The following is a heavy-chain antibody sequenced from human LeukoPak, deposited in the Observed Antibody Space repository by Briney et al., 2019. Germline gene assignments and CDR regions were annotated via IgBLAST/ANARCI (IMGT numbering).Heavy chain of an antibody. J-gene: IGHJ5*02. CDR3: ARVGARYCSSTSCYLPGGAANWFDP. CDR1: GGSFSGYY. CDR2: INHSGST. V-gene: IGHV4-34*01. Sequence: SETLSLTCAVYGGSFSGYYWSWIRQPPGKGLEWIGEINHSGSTNYNPSLKSRVTISVDTSKNQFSLKLSSVTAADTAVYYCARVGARYCSSTSCYLPGGAANWFDPWGQGTLVTVSS. D-gene: IGHD2-2*01.